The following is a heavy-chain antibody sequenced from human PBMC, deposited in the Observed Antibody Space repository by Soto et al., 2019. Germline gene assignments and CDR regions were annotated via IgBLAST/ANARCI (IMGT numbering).Heavy chain of an antibody. Sequence: ASVKVSCKASGYTFTSYGISWVRQAPGQGLEWMGWISAYNGNTNYAQKLQGRVTMTTDTSTSTAYMELRSLRSDDTAVYYCARARPVYGSGSYKKNWFDPWGQGTLVTVSS. CDR3: ARARPVYGSGSYKKNWFDP. V-gene: IGHV1-18*01. D-gene: IGHD3-10*01. CDR2: ISAYNGNT. J-gene: IGHJ5*02. CDR1: GYTFTSYG.